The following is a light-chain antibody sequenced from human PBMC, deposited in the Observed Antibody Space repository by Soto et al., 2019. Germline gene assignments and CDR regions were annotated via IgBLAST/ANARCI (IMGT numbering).Light chain of an antibody. CDR3: QQFEGYPT. Sequence: DIQLTQSPSTLSASIGDRVVITCRASQTIDRWLAWYQQRPGLAPRLLIYDASTLESGVPSIFSGSGSETEFTLTISSLKPDDFATYHCQQFEGYPTFGQGTTVEVK. CDR1: QTIDRW. J-gene: IGKJ1*01. CDR2: DAS. V-gene: IGKV1-5*01.